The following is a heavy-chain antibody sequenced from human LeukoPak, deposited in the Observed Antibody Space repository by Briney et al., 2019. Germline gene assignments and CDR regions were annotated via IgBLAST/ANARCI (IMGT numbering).Heavy chain of an antibody. V-gene: IGHV3-48*01. CDR2: ISGTSNTI. D-gene: IGHD6-19*01. CDR3: ARDLGSYTSGWYMGSDY. J-gene: IGHJ4*02. CDR1: GFTFSTHS. Sequence: GGSLRLSCVASGFTFSTHSMNWVRQAPGKGLEWVSYISGTSNTIYYADSVKGRFTISRDNARNSLYLQVNSLRAEDTAIYYCARDLGSYTSGWYMGSDYWGQGTLVTVSS.